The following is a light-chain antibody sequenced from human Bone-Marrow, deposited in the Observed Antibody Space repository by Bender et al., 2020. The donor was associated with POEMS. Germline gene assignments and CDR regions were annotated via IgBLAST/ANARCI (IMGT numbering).Light chain of an antibody. CDR1: GSNVGKSY. CDR3: AAWDDSLSAVV. CDR2: RDY. V-gene: IGLV1-47*01. Sequence: QSILTQPPSASGTPGQRVTISCSGSGSNVGKSYVYWYQQLPGTAPKLLIYRDYQRPSGVPDRISGSKSGTSASLAFSGLRSEDEGDYFCAAWDDSLSAVVFGGGTKLTVL. J-gene: IGLJ2*01.